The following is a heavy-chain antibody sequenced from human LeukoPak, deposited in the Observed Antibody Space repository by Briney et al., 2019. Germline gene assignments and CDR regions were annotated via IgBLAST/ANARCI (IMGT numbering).Heavy chain of an antibody. CDR3: ARSFRRGYYYMDV. V-gene: IGHV4-59*01. Sequence: SETLSLTCTVSAGSLSSYYWSWIRQPPGKGLEWIGYIYYSGSTNYTHSLKSRVTISVDTSKNQFSLKLSSVTAADTAVYYCARSFRRGYYYMDVWGKGTTVTVSS. CDR2: IYYSGST. D-gene: IGHD3-16*01. CDR1: AGSLSSYY. J-gene: IGHJ6*03.